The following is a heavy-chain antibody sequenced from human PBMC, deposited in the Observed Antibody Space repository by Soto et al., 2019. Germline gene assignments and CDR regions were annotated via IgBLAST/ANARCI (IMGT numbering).Heavy chain of an antibody. CDR2: INHSGST. D-gene: IGHD4-17*01. J-gene: IGHJ6*02. CDR1: GGSFSGYY. Sequence: SETLSLTCAVYGGSFSGYYWSWIRQPPGKGLEWIGEINHSGSTNYNPSLKSRVTISVDTSKNQFSLKLSSVTAADTAVYYCARGRDYGDHYYYGMDVWGQGTTVTVSS. V-gene: IGHV4-34*01. CDR3: ARGRDYGDHYYYGMDV.